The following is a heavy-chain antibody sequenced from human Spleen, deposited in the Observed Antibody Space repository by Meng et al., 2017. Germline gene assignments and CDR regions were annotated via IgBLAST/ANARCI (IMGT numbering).Heavy chain of an antibody. CDR3: ARDLPQGDV. Sequence: GGSLRLSCVASGFTFNSYAMHWVRQAPGRGLEWVAVISYDASNTYYADSVKGRFTISRHNSKNTLYLQMNSLRAEDTAVYYCARDLPQGDVWGQGTTVTVSS. J-gene: IGHJ6*02. CDR2: ISYDASNT. CDR1: GFTFNSYA. V-gene: IGHV3-30*14.